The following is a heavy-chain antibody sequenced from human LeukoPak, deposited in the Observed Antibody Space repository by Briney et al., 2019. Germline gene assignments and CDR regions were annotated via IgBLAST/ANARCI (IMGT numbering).Heavy chain of an antibody. J-gene: IGHJ4*02. CDR1: GGTFSSYA. D-gene: IGHD6-13*01. V-gene: IGHV1-69*06. CDR3: ARGQSPESSSWYVY. Sequence: GASVKVSCKASGGTFSSYAISWVRQAPGQGLEWMGGIIPIFGTANYAQKFQGRVTITADKSTSTAYMELSSLRSEDTAVYYCARGQSPESSSWYVYWGQGTLVTVSS. CDR2: IIPIFGTA.